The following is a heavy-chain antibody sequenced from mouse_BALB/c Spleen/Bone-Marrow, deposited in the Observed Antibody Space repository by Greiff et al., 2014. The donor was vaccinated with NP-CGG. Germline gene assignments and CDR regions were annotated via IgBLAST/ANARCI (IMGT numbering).Heavy chain of an antibody. V-gene: IGHV1-37*01. CDR2: INPYNGDT. D-gene: IGHD2-4*01. CDR1: GYSFTGYF. CDR3: GRGDDYDGDFDR. Sequence: VQLKESGPELVKPGASVKISCKASGYSFTGYFMNWVKQSHGKSLEWIGRINPYNGDTFYNQKFEGKATLTVDKSSSTAHMELLSLTSEDSAVYYCGRGDDYDGDFDRWGQGTTLTVSS. J-gene: IGHJ2*01.